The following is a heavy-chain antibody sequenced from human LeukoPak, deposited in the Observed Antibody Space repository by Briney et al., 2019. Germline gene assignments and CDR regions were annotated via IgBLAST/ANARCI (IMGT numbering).Heavy chain of an antibody. CDR2: IKQDGSEK. CDR3: ARERRGYNYGYYCYMDV. Sequence: GGSLRLSCAASGFTFSSYWMSWVRQAPGKGLEWVANIKQDGSEKYYVDSVKGRFTISRDNAKNSLYLQMNSLRAEDTAEYYCARERRGYNYGYYCYMDVWGKGTTVTISS. CDR1: GFTFSSYW. D-gene: IGHD5-18*01. V-gene: IGHV3-7*01. J-gene: IGHJ6*03.